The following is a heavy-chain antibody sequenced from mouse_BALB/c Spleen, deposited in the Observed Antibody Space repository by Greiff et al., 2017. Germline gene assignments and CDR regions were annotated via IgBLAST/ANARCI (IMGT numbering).Heavy chain of an antibody. J-gene: IGHJ3*01. V-gene: IGHV1S81*02. CDR3: ARSGRYDGTWFAY. D-gene: IGHD2-14*01. Sequence: QVQLQQSGAELVKPGASVKLSCKASGYTFTSYWMHWVKQRPGQGLEWIGEINPSNGRTNYNEKFKSKATLTVDKSSSTAYMQLSSLTSEDSAVYYCARSGRYDGTWFAYWGQGTLVTVSA. CDR1: GYTFTSYW. CDR2: INPSNGRT.